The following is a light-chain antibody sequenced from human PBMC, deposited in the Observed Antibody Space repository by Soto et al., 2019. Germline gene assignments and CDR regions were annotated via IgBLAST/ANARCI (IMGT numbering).Light chain of an antibody. V-gene: IGKV3-15*01. CDR2: GAS. CDR3: QHYNSYSEA. Sequence: MMMTQSPATLSVSPGERVTLSCRTSHSVNSHVAWYQQKPGQAPRLLLYGASTRATGIPVRFSGSGFGTEFTLTISSLQPDDFATYYCQHYNSYSEAFGQGTKVELK. CDR1: HSVNSH. J-gene: IGKJ1*01.